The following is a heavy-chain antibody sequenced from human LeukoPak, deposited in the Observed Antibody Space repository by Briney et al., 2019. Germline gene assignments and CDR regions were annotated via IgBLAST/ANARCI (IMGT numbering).Heavy chain of an antibody. Sequence: QSGGSLRLSCAASGFTFSSYAMSWVRQAPGKGLEWVSAISGSGGSTYYADSVKGRFTISRDNSKNTLYLQMNTLRAEDTAVYYCAKGGGAHYETSGYLMAWGQGTLVTVSS. CDR2: ISGSGGST. D-gene: IGHD3-22*01. CDR1: GFTFSSYA. CDR3: AKGGGAHYETSGYLMA. J-gene: IGHJ4*02. V-gene: IGHV3-23*01.